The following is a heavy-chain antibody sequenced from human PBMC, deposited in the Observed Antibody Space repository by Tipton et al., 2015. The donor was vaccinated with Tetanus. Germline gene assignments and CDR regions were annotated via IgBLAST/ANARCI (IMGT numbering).Heavy chain of an antibody. CDR2: IYPGDSYS. CDR3: ARPLTSVAFGGFAFDV. D-gene: IGHD3-16*01. J-gene: IGHJ3*01. CDR1: GYMFSSHW. V-gene: IGHV5-51*01. Sequence: QLVQSGTEVKKPGESLKISCKGSGYMFSSHWIGWVRQVPGKGLGWLGTIYPGDSYSTYSPSFEGQVTISVDRSIDTAYLQWSSLKASDTAIYYCARPLTSVAFGGFAFDVWGQGTLVTVSS.